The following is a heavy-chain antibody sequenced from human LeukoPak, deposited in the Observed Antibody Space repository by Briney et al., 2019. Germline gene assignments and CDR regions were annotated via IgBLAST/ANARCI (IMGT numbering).Heavy chain of an antibody. J-gene: IGHJ4*02. Sequence: HPGGSLRLSCVASGFTFSSFWMSWVRQAPGKGLEFVANIDQDGSVRNYVDSVKGRFIISRDNAKNSLYLQMGSLRAEDTAVYFCARDPGSSSFDYWGLGTPVTVSS. V-gene: IGHV3-7*01. CDR1: GFTFSSFW. CDR3: ARDPGSSSFDY. CDR2: IDQDGSVR. D-gene: IGHD6-13*01.